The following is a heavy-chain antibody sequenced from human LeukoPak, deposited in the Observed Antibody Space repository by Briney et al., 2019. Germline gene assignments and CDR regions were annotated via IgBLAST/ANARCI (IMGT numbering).Heavy chain of an antibody. D-gene: IGHD3-22*01. CDR1: GFPFSNAW. J-gene: IGHJ4*02. CDR3: TTDLITMIPDY. V-gene: IGHV3-15*01. Sequence: PGGSLRLSCAASGFPFSNAWMSWVRQATGKGLEWVGRIKSKTDGGTTDYAAPVKGRFTISRDDSKNTLYLQMNSPKTEDTAVYYCTTDLITMIPDYWGQGTLVTVSS. CDR2: IKSKTDGGTT.